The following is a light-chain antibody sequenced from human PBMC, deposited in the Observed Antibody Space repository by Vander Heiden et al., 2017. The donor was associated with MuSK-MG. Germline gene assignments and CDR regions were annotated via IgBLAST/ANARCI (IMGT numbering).Light chain of an antibody. V-gene: IGLV1-40*01. CDR3: QSYDSSLSAWV. Sequence: QSVLTQPPSVSGAPGQTVTISCTGSSSNIGAGYDVHWYQHLPGTAPKILIYGNINRPSGVPDRFSGSKSVTSASLAITGLQAEDEADYYCQSYDSSLSAWVFGGGTKLTVL. J-gene: IGLJ3*02. CDR1: SSNIGAGYD. CDR2: GNI.